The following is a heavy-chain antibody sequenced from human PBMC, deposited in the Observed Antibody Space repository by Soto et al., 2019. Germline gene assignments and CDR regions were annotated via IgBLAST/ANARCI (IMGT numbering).Heavy chain of an antibody. J-gene: IGHJ4*02. CDR2: ISGSGGST. V-gene: IGHV3-23*01. CDR3: AKGRGYCMSTSCYVGSDY. Sequence: EVQLLESGGGLVQPGGSLRLSCAASGFTFSSYAMSWVRQAPGKGLEWVSAISGSGGSTYYADYVKGRFTISRDNSKNTLYLQMNSLRAEDTAVYYCAKGRGYCMSTSCYVGSDYWGQGTLVTVSS. CDR1: GFTFSSYA. D-gene: IGHD2-2*01.